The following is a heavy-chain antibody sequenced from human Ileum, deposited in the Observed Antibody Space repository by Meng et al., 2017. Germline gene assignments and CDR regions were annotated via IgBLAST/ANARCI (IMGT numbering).Heavy chain of an antibody. Sequence: QGQVPESGPGLVRPSETLSLICTVSGGSVSTSDYQWGWIRQPPGKGLEWIGYAGTNYNPSLKSRVTISVDTSKRQFSLKLTSVTAADTAVYYCARDHWGSLDYWGQGILVTVSS. CDR2: AGT. CDR1: GGSVSTSDYQ. V-gene: IGHV4-61*08. CDR3: ARDHWGSLDY. D-gene: IGHD7-27*01. J-gene: IGHJ4*02.